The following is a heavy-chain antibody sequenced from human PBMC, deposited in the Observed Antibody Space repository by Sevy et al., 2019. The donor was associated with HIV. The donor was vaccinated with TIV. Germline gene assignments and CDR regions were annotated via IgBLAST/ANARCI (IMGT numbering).Heavy chain of an antibody. CDR2: INAGNGNT. J-gene: IGHJ4*02. CDR1: GYTFTSYA. CDR3: ARDHLYYDILTGYYPFDY. Sequence: ASVKVSCKASGYTFTSYAMHWVRQAPGQRLEWMGWINAGNGNTKYSQKFQGRVTITRDTSASTAYMELSSLRSEDTAVYYCARDHLYYDILTGYYPFDYWGQGTLVTVSS. V-gene: IGHV1-3*01. D-gene: IGHD3-9*01.